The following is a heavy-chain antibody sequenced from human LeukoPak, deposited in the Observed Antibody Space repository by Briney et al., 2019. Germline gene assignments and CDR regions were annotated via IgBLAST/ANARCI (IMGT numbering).Heavy chain of an antibody. CDR3: ARLLADAKTDYFDC. V-gene: IGHV4-39*01. CDR1: GDSIRSSSYY. Sequence: SQTLSLTCTVSGDSIRSSSYYWAWIRQPPGKGLEWVGSGYFSGSTYYNPSLQSRGTISVDTSKNQFSLKVNSVTAADTAVYYCARLLADAKTDYFDCWGPGTVVTVSS. J-gene: IGHJ4*02. CDR2: GYFSGST. D-gene: IGHD6-13*01.